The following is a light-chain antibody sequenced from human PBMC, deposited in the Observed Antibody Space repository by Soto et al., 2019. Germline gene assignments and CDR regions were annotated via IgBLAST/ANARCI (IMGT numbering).Light chain of an antibody. CDR3: QQYDSHSGYT. J-gene: IGKJ2*01. CDR2: RAS. CDR1: QSISTW. Sequence: DIPMTQSPSTLSASVGDRVTITCRASQSISTWLAWYQQKPGKAPKLLIYRASTLENGVPSRFSGSGSGTEVTLTITSLQADDFATYYCQQYDSHSGYTFGQGTRLEIK. V-gene: IGKV1-5*03.